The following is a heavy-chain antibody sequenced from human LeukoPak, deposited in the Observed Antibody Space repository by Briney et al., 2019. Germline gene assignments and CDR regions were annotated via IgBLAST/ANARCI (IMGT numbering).Heavy chain of an antibody. Sequence: ASVKVSCKASGYTFTGYYMHWVRQAPGQGLEWMGWINPNSGGTNYAQKFQGWVTMTRDTSISTAYMELSRLRSDDTAVYYCARGPITMIVVAPLQHWGQGTLVTVSS. J-gene: IGHJ1*01. CDR2: INPNSGGT. D-gene: IGHD3-22*01. V-gene: IGHV1-2*04. CDR1: GYTFTGYY. CDR3: ARGPITMIVVAPLQH.